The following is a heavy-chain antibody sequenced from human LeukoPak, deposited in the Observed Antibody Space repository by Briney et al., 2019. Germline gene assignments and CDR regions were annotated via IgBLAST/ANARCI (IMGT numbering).Heavy chain of an antibody. Sequence: PSQTLSLTCTVSGGSISSGGYYWSWIRQHPGKGLEWIGYIYYSGSTYYNPSLKSRVTISVDTSKNQFSLKLSSVTAADTAVYYCARGGVDCSSTSCYRLRAFDIWGQGTMVTVSS. D-gene: IGHD2-2*01. J-gene: IGHJ3*02. CDR2: IYYSGST. CDR3: ARGGVDCSSTSCYRLRAFDI. V-gene: IGHV4-31*03. CDR1: GGSISSGGYY.